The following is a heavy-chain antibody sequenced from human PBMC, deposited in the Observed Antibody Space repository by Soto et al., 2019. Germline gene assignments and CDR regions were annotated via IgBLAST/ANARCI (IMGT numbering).Heavy chain of an antibody. CDR2: IYPVDSDT. CDR3: ARLPTDDDYYYGMDV. CDR1: GYSFTSYW. J-gene: IGHJ6*02. D-gene: IGHD4-4*01. V-gene: IGHV5-51*01. Sequence: GESLKISCKGSGYSFTSYWIGWVRQIPGKGLEWMGIIYPVDSDTRYSPSFQGQVTISADKSISTAYLQWSSLKASDTAMYYCARLPTDDDYYYGMDVWGQGTTVTVS.